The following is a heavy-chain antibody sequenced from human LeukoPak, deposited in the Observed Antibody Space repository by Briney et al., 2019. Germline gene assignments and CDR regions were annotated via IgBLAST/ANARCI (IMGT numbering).Heavy chain of an antibody. Sequence: SETLSLTCTVSGGSISSYYWSWIRQPPGKGLEWIGYIYYSGSTNYNPSLKSRVTISVDTSKNQFSLKLSSVTAADTAVYYCARHGGPLGYFDYWGQGTLVTVSS. CDR2: IYYSGST. V-gene: IGHV4-59*08. J-gene: IGHJ4*02. CDR1: GGSISSYY. CDR3: ARHGGPLGYFDY. D-gene: IGHD3-16*01.